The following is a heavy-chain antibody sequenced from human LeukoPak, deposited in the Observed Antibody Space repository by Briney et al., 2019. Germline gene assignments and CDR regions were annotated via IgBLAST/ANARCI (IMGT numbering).Heavy chain of an antibody. CDR2: INPNSGGT. CDR3: ARADRLDGGPYLIGP. J-gene: IGHJ5*02. CDR1: GYSFTDYY. Sequence: EASVKVSCKTSGYSFTDYYMYWVRQAPGQGLEWMGWINPNSGGTSSAQKFQGRVTMTRDTSITTVYMEVSWLTSDDTAIYYCARADRLDGGPYLIGPWGQGTLVTVSS. D-gene: IGHD2-21*01. V-gene: IGHV1-2*02.